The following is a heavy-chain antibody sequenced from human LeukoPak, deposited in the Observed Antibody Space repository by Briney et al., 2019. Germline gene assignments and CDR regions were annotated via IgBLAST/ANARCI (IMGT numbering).Heavy chain of an antibody. V-gene: IGHV4-31*03. CDR2: IYYSGST. D-gene: IGHD3-22*01. CDR1: GGSNSSGGYY. Sequence: PSETLSLTCTVSGGSNSSGGYYWSWIRQHPGKGLEWIGYIYYSGSTYYNPSLKSRVTISVDTSKNQFSLKLSSVTAADTAVYYCARVLGGYYDSSGYSPQFDPWGQGTLVTVSS. J-gene: IGHJ5*02. CDR3: ARVLGGYYDSSGYSPQFDP.